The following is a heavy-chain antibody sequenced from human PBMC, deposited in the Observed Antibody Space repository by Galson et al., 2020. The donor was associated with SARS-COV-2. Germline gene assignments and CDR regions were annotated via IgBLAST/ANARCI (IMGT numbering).Heavy chain of an antibody. CDR2: LDTSSTYI. V-gene: IGHV3-21*01. CDR3: ARSPPASTSGTAIYFDY. CDR1: GFAFSSYT. D-gene: IGHD3-10*01. J-gene: IGHJ4*02. Sequence: GGSLRLSCAASGFAFSSYTMNWVRQAPGKGLEWVASLDTSSTYIYHADSLKGRFTIFRDNAENSLYLQMNSLRAEDTAVYYCARSPPASTSGTAIYFDYWGQGTQVTVSS.